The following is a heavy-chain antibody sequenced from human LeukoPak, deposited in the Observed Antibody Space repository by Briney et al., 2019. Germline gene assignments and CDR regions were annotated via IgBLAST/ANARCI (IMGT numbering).Heavy chain of an antibody. V-gene: IGHV4-38-2*02. Sequence: SDTLSLTCTVSGYSISSGPYWGWLRQPPAKGLEWIGSIYHSGSTYYNPSLKSRVTISVDTSKNQFSLKLSSVTAADTAVYYCARVRRLGYCSGGSCPLTYPDAFDIWGQGTMVTVSS. CDR1: GYSISSGPY. CDR3: ARVRRLGYCSGGSCPLTYPDAFDI. CDR2: IYHSGST. J-gene: IGHJ3*02. D-gene: IGHD2-15*01.